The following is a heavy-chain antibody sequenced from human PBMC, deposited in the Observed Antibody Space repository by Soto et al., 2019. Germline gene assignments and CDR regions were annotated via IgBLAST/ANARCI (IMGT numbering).Heavy chain of an antibody. V-gene: IGHV4-30-4*01. D-gene: IGHD3-3*01. CDR1: GDSVSSVGFH. J-gene: IGHJ4*02. CDR2: IYNGGST. Sequence: SETLSLTCTVSGDSVSSVGFHWAWLRRPPGKGLEWIGYIYNGGSTYYRPSLESRMHMSLDANRNHYSLRLTSVTAADTAVYFCARAPVGLDTISYFDYWGQGKLVTVSS. CDR3: ARAPVGLDTISYFDY.